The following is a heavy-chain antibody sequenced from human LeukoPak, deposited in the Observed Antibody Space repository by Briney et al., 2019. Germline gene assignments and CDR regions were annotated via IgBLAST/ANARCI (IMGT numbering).Heavy chain of an antibody. Sequence: PGGSLRLSCAASGFTLNNYYMHWVRQAPGKGLECVASIQHGGGNQYYVDSVKGRFTISRDNSKNMLYLQMNSLRTEDTAVYYCAKREAVAAMSDFDSWGQGTLVTVSS. CDR3: AKREAVAAMSDFDS. D-gene: IGHD6-19*01. V-gene: IGHV3-30*02. CDR2: IQHGGGNQ. CDR1: GFTLNNYY. J-gene: IGHJ4*02.